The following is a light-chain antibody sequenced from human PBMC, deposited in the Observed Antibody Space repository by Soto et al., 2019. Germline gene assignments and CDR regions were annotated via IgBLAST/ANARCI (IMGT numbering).Light chain of an antibody. CDR2: GAS. CDR1: QSVSSN. Sequence: EIVMTQSPATLSVSPGERATLSCRASQSVSSNLAWYQQKPGQAPRLLIYGASTRATGIPARFSGSGSGTEFTLTISSLQSEDFAVYYCQQYNSYPVTFGQGTKVDI. CDR3: QQYNSYPVT. V-gene: IGKV3-15*01. J-gene: IGKJ1*01.